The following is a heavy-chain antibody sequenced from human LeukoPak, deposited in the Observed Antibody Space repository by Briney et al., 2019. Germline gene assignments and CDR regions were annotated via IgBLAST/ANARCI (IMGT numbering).Heavy chain of an antibody. V-gene: IGHV1-18*01. D-gene: IGHD3-22*01. CDR2: ISAYNGNT. Sequence: RASVKVSCKTSGYTFTTYGISWVRQAPGQGLEWMGWISAYNGNTNYAQKLQGRVTMTTDASTSTAYMELRSLRSDDTAVYYCARDRGNYDSGDPLDYWGQGTLVTVSS. J-gene: IGHJ4*02. CDR3: ARDRGNYDSGDPLDY. CDR1: GYTFTTYG.